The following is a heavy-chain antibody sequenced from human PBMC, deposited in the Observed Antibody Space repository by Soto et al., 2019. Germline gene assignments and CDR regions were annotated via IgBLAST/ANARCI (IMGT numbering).Heavy chain of an antibody. CDR1: GYTLTELS. Sequence: ASVKVSCKVSGYTLTELSMHWVRQAPGKGLEWMGGFDPEDGETIYAQKFQGRVTMTEDTSTDTAYMELSSLRSEDTAVYYCATLGHCISTSCLNWFDPWGQGTLVTVSS. V-gene: IGHV1-24*01. J-gene: IGHJ5*02. CDR3: ATLGHCISTSCLNWFDP. D-gene: IGHD2-2*01. CDR2: FDPEDGET.